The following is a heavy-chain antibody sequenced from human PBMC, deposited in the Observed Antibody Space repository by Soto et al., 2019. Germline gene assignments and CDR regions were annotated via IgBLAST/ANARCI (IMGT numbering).Heavy chain of an antibody. CDR1: GGSISSGDYY. CDR2: IYYSGST. D-gene: IGHD1-26*01. Sequence: QVQLQESGPGLVKPSQTPSLTCTVSGGSISSGDYYWSWIRRHPGKGLEWIGYIYYSGSTYYNPSLKSRVTISVDTSKDQFSLKLSSVTAADTAVYYCARVPFGSYGVTYFDYWGQGTLVTVSS. CDR3: ARVPFGSYGVTYFDY. V-gene: IGHV4-31*03. J-gene: IGHJ4*02.